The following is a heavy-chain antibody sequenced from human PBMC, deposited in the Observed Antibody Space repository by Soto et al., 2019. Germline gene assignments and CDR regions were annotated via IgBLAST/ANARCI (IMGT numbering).Heavy chain of an antibody. Sequence: GGSLRLSCAASGFTFGSYAMSWVRQTPGKGLEWVSTLSGSGGTTYYADSVKGRFTISRDNSKNTLYLQMNSLRAEDTAVYYCARRSSGWYFDYWGQGTLVTVSS. D-gene: IGHD6-19*01. CDR3: ARRSSGWYFDY. CDR2: LSGSGGTT. CDR1: GFTFGSYA. V-gene: IGHV3-23*01. J-gene: IGHJ4*02.